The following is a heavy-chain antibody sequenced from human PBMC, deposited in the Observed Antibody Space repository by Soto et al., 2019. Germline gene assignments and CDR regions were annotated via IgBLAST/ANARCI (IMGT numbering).Heavy chain of an antibody. CDR1: GVTFSTCG. CDR2: IIPLFGTP. V-gene: IGHV1-69*01. D-gene: IGHD2-21*01. Sequence: QVQLVQSGAEVKKPGSSLKVSCKTSGVTFSTCGISWVRQGPGQGLEWMGGIIPLFGTPKYARKFQGRVSIAADDSATTTYLELSGLSSVDTAIYYSARVSPSICGGGNCYRLDSYFDSWGQGSQVVLSS. J-gene: IGHJ4*03. CDR3: ARVSPSICGGGNCYRLDSYFDS.